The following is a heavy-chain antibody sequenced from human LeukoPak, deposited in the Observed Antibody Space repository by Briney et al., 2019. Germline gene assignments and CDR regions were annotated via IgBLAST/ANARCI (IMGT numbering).Heavy chain of an antibody. D-gene: IGHD6-19*01. CDR2: IGRDGDDR. CDR3: VRGMAVAGIYLY. V-gene: IGHV1-18*01. J-gene: IGHJ4*01. Sequence: ASVKVSCKTSGYTFSNYGISWVRQAPGQGLERMGWIGRDGDDRKYAAKVQGRVTMTKDTSTSTAYMELRSLTSDDTAVNYCVRGMAVAGIYLYWGQGTLVTVSS. CDR1: GYTFSNYG.